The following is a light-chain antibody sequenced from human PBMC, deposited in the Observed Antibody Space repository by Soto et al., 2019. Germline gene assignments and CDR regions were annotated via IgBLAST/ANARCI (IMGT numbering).Light chain of an antibody. CDR1: QSVSSSY. J-gene: IGKJ1*01. CDR3: QQYGSSPRT. V-gene: IGKV3-20*01. CDR2: GAS. Sequence: EIVLTQSPGTLSLSPGEGATLSCRASQSVSSSYLAWYQQEPGQAPRLLIYGASSRATGIPDRFSGSGSGTDFTLTISRLEPEDFAVYYCQQYGSSPRTFGQGTKVDIK.